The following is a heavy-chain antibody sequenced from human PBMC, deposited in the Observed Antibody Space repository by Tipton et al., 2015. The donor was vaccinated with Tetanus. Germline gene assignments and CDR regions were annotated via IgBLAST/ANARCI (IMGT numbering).Heavy chain of an antibody. CDR2: ISSSGST. V-gene: IGHV4-61*08. CDR1: GGSLRSGDHY. J-gene: IGHJ4*02. CDR3: ARQEPPRRFYYDSSGSSG. Sequence: TLSLTCSVSGGSLRSGDHYWSWIRQPPGKGLEWLAYISSSGSTNSNYSLKSRITMSRDTSKNQFSLNLSSVTAADTAVYFCARQEPPRRFYYDSSGSSGWGQGILVTVSS. D-gene: IGHD3-22*01.